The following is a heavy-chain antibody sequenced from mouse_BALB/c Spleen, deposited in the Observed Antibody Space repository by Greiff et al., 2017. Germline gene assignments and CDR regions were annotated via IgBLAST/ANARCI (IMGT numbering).Heavy chain of an antibody. CDR2: IDRENGDT. J-gene: IGHJ4*01. CDR3: SPCRDAMDY. D-gene: IGHD3-1*01. Sequence: VQLQQSGAELVRSGASVTLSCTASGFTINDYYMHWVKQRPEQGLEWIGWIDRENGDTEYAPKFQGQATMTADTSSNTAYLQLSSLTSEDTAVYYCSPCRDAMDYWGQGTSVTVSS. V-gene: IGHV14-4*02. CDR1: GFTINDYY.